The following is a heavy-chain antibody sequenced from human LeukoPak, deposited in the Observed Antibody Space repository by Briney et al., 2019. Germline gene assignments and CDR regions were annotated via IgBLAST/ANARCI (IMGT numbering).Heavy chain of an antibody. D-gene: IGHD3-9*01. Sequence: SETLSLTCTVCGGSFSSSSYYWGWIRQPPGKGLEWIGSIYYTGNTYYNPSLRSRVRISVDTSKNQFSLKLSSVTAADTAVYYCASTLLRYFDWLEYYFDYWGQGTLVTVSS. V-gene: IGHV4-39*01. CDR1: GGSFSSSSYY. CDR2: IYYTGNT. J-gene: IGHJ4*02. CDR3: ASTLLRYFDWLEYYFDY.